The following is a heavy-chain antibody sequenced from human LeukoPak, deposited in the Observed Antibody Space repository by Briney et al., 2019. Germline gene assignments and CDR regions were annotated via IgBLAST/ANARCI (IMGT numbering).Heavy chain of an antibody. Sequence: ASVKVSCKASGYTVTGYYMHWVRQAPGQGLEWMGRINPNSGGTNYAQKFQGRVTMTRDTSISTAYMELSRLRSDDTAVYYCARGGNIAAAQILRGNYFDYWGQGTLVTVSS. CDR1: GYTVTGYY. CDR2: INPNSGGT. V-gene: IGHV1-2*06. D-gene: IGHD6-13*01. CDR3: ARGGNIAAAQILRGNYFDY. J-gene: IGHJ4*02.